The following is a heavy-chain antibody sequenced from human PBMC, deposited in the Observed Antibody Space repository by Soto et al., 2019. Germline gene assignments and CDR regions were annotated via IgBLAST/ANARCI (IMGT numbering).Heavy chain of an antibody. V-gene: IGHV3-23*01. D-gene: IGHD3-9*01. CDR2: IGSSGSNT. CDR3: ARVVRNFDYTHGMDV. Sequence: GSLRLSCAASGFTFSNYAMSWVRQAPGKGLEWVSGIGSSGSNTYYADSVKGRFTISRDNSKNTLFLQMNSLRAEDTAEYYCARVVRNFDYTHGMDVWGKGNTVTVS. J-gene: IGHJ6*04. CDR1: GFTFSNYA.